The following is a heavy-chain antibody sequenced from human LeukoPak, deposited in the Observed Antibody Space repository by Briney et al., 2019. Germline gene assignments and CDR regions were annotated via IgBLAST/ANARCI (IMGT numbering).Heavy chain of an antibody. Sequence: GGSLRLSCAASGFIVSANYMNWVRQAPGKGLEWVSVIYSGGSPFYADSVKGRFTISRDNSKNTVYLQMNSLRVEDTAVYYCTRGRQCDFWGQGTLVTVSS. CDR1: GFIVSANY. J-gene: IGHJ4*02. CDR2: IYSGGSP. CDR3: TRGRQCDF. V-gene: IGHV3-53*01. D-gene: IGHD4-11*01.